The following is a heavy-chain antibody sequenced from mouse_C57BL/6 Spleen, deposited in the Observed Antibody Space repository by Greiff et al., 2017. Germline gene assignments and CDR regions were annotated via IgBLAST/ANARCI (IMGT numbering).Heavy chain of an antibody. D-gene: IGHD1-1*01. CDR3: ARRGITTVVAFDY. CDR2: ISSGGSYT. J-gene: IGHJ2*01. CDR1: GFTFSSYG. V-gene: IGHV5-6*01. Sequence: EVHLVESGGDLVKPGGSLKLSCAASGFTFSSYGMSWVRQTPDKRLEWVATISSGGSYTYYPDSVKGRFTISRDNAKNTLYLQMSSLKSEDTAMYYCARRGITTVVAFDYWGQGTTLTVSS.